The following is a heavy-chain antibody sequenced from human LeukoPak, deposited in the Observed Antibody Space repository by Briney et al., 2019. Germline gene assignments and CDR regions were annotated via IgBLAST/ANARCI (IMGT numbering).Heavy chain of an antibody. CDR2: MHNSGST. D-gene: IGHD5-12*01. V-gene: IGHV4-59*01. CDR3: ARSAEWLRNAFDI. Sequence: SETLSLTCTVCGASTSHFYWNWIRQPPGKGLEWIGYMHNSGSTKHSPSLKSRVTISIDTSKNQFSLQLTSVTAADTAMYFCARSAEWLRNAFDIWGQGTMVSVSS. CDR1: GASTSHFY. J-gene: IGHJ3*02.